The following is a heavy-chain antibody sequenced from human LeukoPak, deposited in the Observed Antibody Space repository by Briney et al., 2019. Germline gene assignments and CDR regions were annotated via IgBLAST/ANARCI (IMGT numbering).Heavy chain of an antibody. CDR1: GFTFSRYG. J-gene: IGHJ4*02. Sequence: AGGSLRLSCAASGFTFSRYGPHWVRQAPGKGLEWVAVISYDGSKKDYADSVKGRFTISRDNSKNTLYLQMNSLRVEDTAVYYCAKDFPHYGSGSSHFDYWGQGTLVTVSS. CDR2: ISYDGSKK. CDR3: AKDFPHYGSGSSHFDY. V-gene: IGHV3-30*18. D-gene: IGHD3-10*01.